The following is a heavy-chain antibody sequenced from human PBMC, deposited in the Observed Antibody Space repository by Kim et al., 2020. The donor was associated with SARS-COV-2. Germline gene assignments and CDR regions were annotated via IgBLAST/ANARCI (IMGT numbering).Heavy chain of an antibody. CDR2: INPSGGST. D-gene: IGHD3-22*01. Sequence: ASVKVSCKASGYTFTSYYMHWVRQAPGQGLEWMGIINPSGGSTSYAQKFQGRVTMTRDTSTSTVYMELSSLRSEDTAVYYCARDLPSGYFSTIVAFHYYYGMDVWGQGTTVTVSS. CDR1: GYTFTSYY. CDR3: ARDLPSGYFSTIVAFHYYYGMDV. V-gene: IGHV1-46*01. J-gene: IGHJ6*02.